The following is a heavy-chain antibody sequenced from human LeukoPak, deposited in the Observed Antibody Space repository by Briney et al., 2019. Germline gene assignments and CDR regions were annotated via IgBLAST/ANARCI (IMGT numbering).Heavy chain of an antibody. V-gene: IGHV1-24*01. Sequence: ASVKVSGKVSGYTLTELSMHWARQAPGKGLEWMGGFDPEDGETIYAQKFQGRVTMTEDTSTDTAYMELSSLRSEDTAVYYCATSRYSSSWYPYYGMDVWGQGTTVTVSS. CDR1: GYTLTELS. D-gene: IGHD6-13*01. CDR3: ATSRYSSSWYPYYGMDV. J-gene: IGHJ6*02. CDR2: FDPEDGET.